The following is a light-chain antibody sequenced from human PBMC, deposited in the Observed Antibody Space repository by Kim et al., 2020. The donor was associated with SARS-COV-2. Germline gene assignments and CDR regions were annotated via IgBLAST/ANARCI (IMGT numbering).Light chain of an antibody. Sequence: KTVSISCPRSSGTITTRDVQWYQQRPGSAPTTVIYEDDRRPSGVPDRFSGSIDYSSNSASLTISGLKTEDEADYYCQSSDPSSHWVFGGGTQLTVL. CDR1: SGTITTRD. V-gene: IGLV6-57*03. CDR2: EDD. J-gene: IGLJ3*02. CDR3: QSSDPSSHWV.